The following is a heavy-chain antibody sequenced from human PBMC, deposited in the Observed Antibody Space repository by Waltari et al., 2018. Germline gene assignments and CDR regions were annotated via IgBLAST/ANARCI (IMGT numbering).Heavy chain of an antibody. CDR2: ISDNGRST. J-gene: IGHJ4*02. D-gene: IGHD1-26*01. CDR1: GFPFRSYG. V-gene: IGHV3-64D*06. CDR3: VKTVVGSFIFDY. Sequence: EVQLVESGGGLVQPGGSLELPCSASGFPFRSYGLHWVRQTPGKGLEYVAGISDNGRSTYYANSVKDRFSISRDNSKNTLYIQMSSLRSEDTAIYYCVKTVVGSFIFDYWGQGTLVTVSS.